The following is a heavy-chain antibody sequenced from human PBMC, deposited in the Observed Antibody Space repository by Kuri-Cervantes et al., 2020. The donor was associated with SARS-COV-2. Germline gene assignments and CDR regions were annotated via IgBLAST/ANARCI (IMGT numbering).Heavy chain of an antibody. Sequence: SVKVSCKASGYTFTSYGISWVRQAPGQGLEWMGGIIPIFGTANYAQKFQGRVTITADESTSTAYMELSSLRSEDPAVYYCACGFLEWLSRRYYYGMDVWGQGTTVTVSS. V-gene: IGHV1-69*13. CDR3: ACGFLEWLSRRYYYGMDV. CDR2: IIPIFGTA. J-gene: IGHJ6*02. CDR1: GYTFTSYG. D-gene: IGHD3-3*01.